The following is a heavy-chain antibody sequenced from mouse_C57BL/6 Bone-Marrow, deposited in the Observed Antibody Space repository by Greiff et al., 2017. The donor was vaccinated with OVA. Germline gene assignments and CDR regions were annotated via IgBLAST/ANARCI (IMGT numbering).Heavy chain of an antibody. CDR1: GYTFTSYG. V-gene: IGHV1-81*01. CDR3: AKAYYGSRYDAMDY. Sequence: VQLQQPGAELARPGASVKLSCKASGYTFTSYGISWVKQRTGQGLEWIGEIYPRSGNTYYNEKFKGKATLTADKSSSPAYMELRSLTSEDSAVYFCAKAYYGSRYDAMDYWGQGTSVTGSS. J-gene: IGHJ4*01. D-gene: IGHD1-1*01. CDR2: IYPRSGNT.